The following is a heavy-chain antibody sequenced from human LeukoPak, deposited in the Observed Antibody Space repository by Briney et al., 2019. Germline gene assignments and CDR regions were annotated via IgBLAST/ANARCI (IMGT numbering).Heavy chain of an antibody. D-gene: IGHD6-13*01. CDR2: IYHSGST. CDR1: GGSISSSNW. CDR3: ARPGVEQQLEPDAFDI. Sequence: PSGTLSLTCAVSGGSISSSNWWSWVRQPPGKGLEWIGEIYHSGSTNYNPSLKSRVTISVDKSKNQFSLKLSSVTAADTAVYYCARPGVEQQLEPDAFDIWGQGTMVTVSS. J-gene: IGHJ3*02. V-gene: IGHV4-4*02.